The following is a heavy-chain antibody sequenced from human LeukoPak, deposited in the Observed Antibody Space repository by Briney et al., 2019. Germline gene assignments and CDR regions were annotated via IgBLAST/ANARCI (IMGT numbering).Heavy chain of an antibody. V-gene: IGHV3-48*04. Sequence: PGGSLRLSCAASGFTFSSYGMHWVRQAPGKGLEWVSYISSSSSTIYYADSVKGRFTISRDNAKNSLYLQMNSLRAEDTAVYYCARSNGDYVYGFDIWGQGTMVTVSS. CDR2: ISSSSSTI. J-gene: IGHJ3*02. D-gene: IGHD4-17*01. CDR3: ARSNGDYVYGFDI. CDR1: GFTFSSYG.